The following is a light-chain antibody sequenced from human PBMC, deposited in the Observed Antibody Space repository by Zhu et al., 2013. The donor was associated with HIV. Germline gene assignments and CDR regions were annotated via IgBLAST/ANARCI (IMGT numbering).Light chain of an antibody. CDR2: ATS. CDR3: QQSFISPFS. Sequence: DIQMTQSPSSLSASVGDRVTITCRASQTISSYLNWYQHKPGKAPNLLIYATSTLHSGVPSRFSGSGSGTDFTLTISSLQPEDFATYYCQQSFISPFSFGQGTNLEIK. V-gene: IGKV1-39*01. J-gene: IGKJ2*03. CDR1: QTISSY.